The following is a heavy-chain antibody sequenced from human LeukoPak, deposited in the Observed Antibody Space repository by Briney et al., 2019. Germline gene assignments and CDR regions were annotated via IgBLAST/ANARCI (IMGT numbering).Heavy chain of an antibody. CDR2: INTNTGNP. D-gene: IGHD3-3*01. Sequence: ASVKVSCKASGYTFTSYAMNWVRQAPGQGLEWMGWINTNTGNPTYAQGFTGRFVFSLDTSVSTAYLQISSLKAEDTAVYYCARGDCDFWSGYYRNPYYSDYWGQGTLVTVSS. CDR3: ARGDCDFWSGYYRNPYYSDY. CDR1: GYTFTSYA. V-gene: IGHV7-4-1*02. J-gene: IGHJ4*02.